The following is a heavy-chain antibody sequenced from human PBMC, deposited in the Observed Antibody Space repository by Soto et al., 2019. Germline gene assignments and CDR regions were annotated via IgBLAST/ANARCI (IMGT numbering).Heavy chain of an antibody. Sequence: ASVKVSCKASGGTFSSYAISWVRQAPGQGLEWMGGIIPIFGTANYAQKFQGRVTITADESTSTAYMELSSLRSEDTAVYYCAREEACSGGSCPIPLDYWGQGTLVTVSS. D-gene: IGHD2-15*01. CDR2: IIPIFGTA. J-gene: IGHJ4*02. V-gene: IGHV1-69*13. CDR1: GGTFSSYA. CDR3: AREEACSGGSCPIPLDY.